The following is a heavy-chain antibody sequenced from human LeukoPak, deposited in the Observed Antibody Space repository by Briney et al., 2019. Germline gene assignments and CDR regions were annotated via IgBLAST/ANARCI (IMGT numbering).Heavy chain of an antibody. J-gene: IGHJ4*02. CDR3: AKGNDYVWGSYRHYFDY. CDR1: GFTFSSYG. D-gene: IGHD3-16*02. CDR2: ISYDGSNK. V-gene: IGHV3-30*18. Sequence: GGSLRLSCAASGFTFSSYGMHWVRQAPGKGLEWVAVISYDGSNKYYADSVKGRFTISRDNSKNTLYLQMNSLRAEDTAVYYCAKGNDYVWGSYRHYFDYWGQGTLVTVSS.